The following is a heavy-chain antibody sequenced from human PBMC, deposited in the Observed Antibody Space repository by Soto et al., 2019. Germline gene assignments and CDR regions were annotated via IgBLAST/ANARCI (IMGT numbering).Heavy chain of an antibody. CDR3: ARDSVTMVRGVIITPSGYYYYGMDV. Sequence: GGSLRLSCAATGFTFSSYAMHWVRQAPGKGLEWVAVISYDGSNKYYADSVKGRFTISRDNSKNTLYLQMNSLRAEDTAVYYCARDSVTMVRGVIITPSGYYYYGMDVWGQGTTVTVSS. CDR1: GFTFSSYA. D-gene: IGHD3-10*01. J-gene: IGHJ6*02. CDR2: ISYDGSNK. V-gene: IGHV3-30-3*01.